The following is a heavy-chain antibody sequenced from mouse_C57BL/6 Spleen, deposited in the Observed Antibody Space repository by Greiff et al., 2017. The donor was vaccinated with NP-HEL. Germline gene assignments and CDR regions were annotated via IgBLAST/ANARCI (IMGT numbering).Heavy chain of an antibody. CDR1: GFSLTSYG. J-gene: IGHJ4*01. Sequence: QVQLKQSGPGLVQPSQSLSITCTVSGFSLTSYGVHWVRQSPGKGLEWLGVIWRGGSTDYNAAFMSRLSITKDNSKSQVFFKMNSLQADDTAIYYCAKTIYGSSLYYAMDYWGQGTSVTVSS. CDR3: AKTIYGSSLYYAMDY. V-gene: IGHV2-5*01. D-gene: IGHD1-1*01. CDR2: IWRGGST.